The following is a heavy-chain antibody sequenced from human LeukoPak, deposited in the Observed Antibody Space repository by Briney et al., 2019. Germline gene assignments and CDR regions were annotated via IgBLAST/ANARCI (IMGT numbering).Heavy chain of an antibody. J-gene: IGHJ6*03. CDR3: AREVHNWNLRRRYYYYMDV. CDR1: GYTFTGYY. CDR2: INPNSGGT. D-gene: IGHD1-20*01. V-gene: IGHV1-2*02. Sequence: ASVKVSCKASGYTFTGYYMHWVRQAPGQGLEWMGWINPNSGGTNYAQKFQGRVTMTRDTSISTAYMELSRLRSDDTAVYYCAREVHNWNLRRRYYYYMDVWGKGTTVTVSS.